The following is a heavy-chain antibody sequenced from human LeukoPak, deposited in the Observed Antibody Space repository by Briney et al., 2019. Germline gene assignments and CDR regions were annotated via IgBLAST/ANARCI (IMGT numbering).Heavy chain of an antibody. CDR2: IYTSGST. CDR1: GGSISSYF. V-gene: IGHV4-4*07. D-gene: IGHD3-9*01. J-gene: IGHJ4*02. Sequence: SETLSLTRAVSGGSISSYFWSWIRQPAGKGLEWIGRIYTSGSTNYNPSLKSRVTISADKSTNQFSLKLSSVTAADTAVYYCARDRFGDINYFDHWGQGTLVTVSS. CDR3: ARDRFGDINYFDH.